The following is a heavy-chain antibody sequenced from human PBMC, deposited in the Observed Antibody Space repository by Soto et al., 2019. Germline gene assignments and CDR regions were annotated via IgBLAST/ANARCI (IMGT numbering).Heavy chain of an antibody. V-gene: IGHV4-34*01. CDR3: ARDWRTYSSGWYGHFDY. J-gene: IGHJ4*02. CDR2: INHSGST. D-gene: IGHD6-19*01. CDR1: GGSFSGYY. Sequence: QVQLQQWGAGLLKPSETLSLTCAVYGGSFSGYYWSWIRQPPGKGLEWIGEINHSGSTNYNPSLKSRVTISVDTSKNQFSLKLSSVTAADTAVYYCARDWRTYSSGWYGHFDYWGQGTLVTVSS.